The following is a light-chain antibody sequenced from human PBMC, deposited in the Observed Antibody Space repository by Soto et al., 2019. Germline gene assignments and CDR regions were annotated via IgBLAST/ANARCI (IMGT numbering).Light chain of an antibody. CDR3: QQRSNWPIT. CDR2: DAS. V-gene: IGKV4-1*01. CDR1: QSVLYSSNNKNY. J-gene: IGKJ5*01. Sequence: DIVMTQSPDCLAVSLGERATINCKSSQSVLYSSNNKNYLAWYQQKPGQAPRLLIYDASDRATGIPARFSGSGSGTDFTLTISSLEPEDFAVYYCQQRSNWPITFGQGTRLEIK.